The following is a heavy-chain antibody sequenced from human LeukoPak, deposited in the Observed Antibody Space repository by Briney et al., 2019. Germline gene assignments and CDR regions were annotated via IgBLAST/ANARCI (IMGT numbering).Heavy chain of an antibody. D-gene: IGHD1-26*01. J-gene: IGHJ4*02. CDR1: GFTFSSYA. CDR3: ARGGIVGATGVDY. V-gene: IGHV3-48*04. Sequence: GGSLRLSCAASGFTFSSYAMNWVRQAPGKGLEWVSYISSSCSTIYYADSVKGRFTISRDNAKNSLYLQMNSLRAEDTAVYYCARGGIVGATGVDYWGQGTLVTVSS. CDR2: ISSSCSTI.